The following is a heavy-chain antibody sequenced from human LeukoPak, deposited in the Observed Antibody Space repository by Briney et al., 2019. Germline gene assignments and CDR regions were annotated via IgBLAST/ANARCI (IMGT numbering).Heavy chain of an antibody. Sequence: PRGSLRLSCAASGFTLSSYWMSWVRQAPGRGREWVANIKQDGSEKYYVDSVKGRFTISRDNAKNSLYLQMNSLRAEDTAVYYCARAIYFDYWGQGTLVTVSS. CDR3: ARAIYFDY. D-gene: IGHD2-21*01. J-gene: IGHJ4*02. CDR1: GFTLSSYW. CDR2: IKQDGSEK. V-gene: IGHV3-7*01.